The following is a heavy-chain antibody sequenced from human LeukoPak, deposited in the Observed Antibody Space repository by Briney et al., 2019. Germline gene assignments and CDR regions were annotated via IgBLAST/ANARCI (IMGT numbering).Heavy chain of an antibody. CDR3: ARSYYDSSEDY. J-gene: IGHJ4*02. V-gene: IGHV4-59*01. D-gene: IGHD3-22*01. CDR2: IYYSGST. Sequence: PSETLSLTCTVSGGSISSYYWSWIRQPPGKGLEWVGYIYYSGSTNYNPSLKSRVTISVDTSKNQFSLKLSSVTAADTAVYYCARSYYDSSEDYWGQGTLVTVPS. CDR1: GGSISSYY.